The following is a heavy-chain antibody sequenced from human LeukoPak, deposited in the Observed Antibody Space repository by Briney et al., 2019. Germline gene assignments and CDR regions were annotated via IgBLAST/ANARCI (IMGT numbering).Heavy chain of an antibody. CDR1: GYTFSSFY. J-gene: IGHJ4*02. CDR2: NNPSGGRT. Sequence: ASVKVSCKASGYTFSSFYMRWVRQAPGKGLEWMGVNNPSGGRTTYAQKFQGRVTMTRDTSTSTVYMELSSLRSEDTAVYYCSRELGGSYFDYWGQGTLVTVSS. D-gene: IGHD1-26*01. CDR3: SRELGGSYFDY. V-gene: IGHV1-46*01.